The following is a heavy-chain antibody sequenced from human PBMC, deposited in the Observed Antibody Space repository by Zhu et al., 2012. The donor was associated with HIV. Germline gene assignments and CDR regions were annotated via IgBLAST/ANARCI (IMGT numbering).Heavy chain of an antibody. D-gene: IGHD6-13*01. V-gene: IGHV4-39*07. Sequence: QVQLQESGSGLVKPSETLSLTCTVSGGSISGSSHYWGWIRQPPGKGLEWIGSIFYSGSTYYNPSLNIRVTISVDTSKNHFSLKLSSVTAADTAVYYCARHGGIGYSSSWDPFDYWGQGTLVTVSS. J-gene: IGHJ4*02. CDR1: GGSISGSSHY. CDR2: IFYSGST. CDR3: ARHGGIGYSSSWDPFDY.